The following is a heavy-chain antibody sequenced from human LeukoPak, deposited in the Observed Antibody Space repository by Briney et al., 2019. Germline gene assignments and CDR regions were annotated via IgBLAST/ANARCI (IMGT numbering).Heavy chain of an antibody. D-gene: IGHD1-26*01. J-gene: IGHJ3*02. CDR1: GYTFTSYW. V-gene: IGHV5-51*01. CDR2: IYPGDSDT. Sequence: GESLKISCKSSGYTFTSYWIGWVRQMPGKGLEWMGIIYPGDSDTRYSPSFQGQVTISADKSISTAYLQWSSLKASDTAMYYCARLGVYSGRPPRGAFDIWGQGTMVTVSS. CDR3: ARLGVYSGRPPRGAFDI.